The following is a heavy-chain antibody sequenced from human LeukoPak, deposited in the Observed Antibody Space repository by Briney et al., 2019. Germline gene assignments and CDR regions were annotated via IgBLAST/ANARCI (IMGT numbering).Heavy chain of an antibody. CDR2: IYRNRIT. V-gene: IGHV4-38-2*01. D-gene: IGHD1-1*01. Sequence: SETLSLTCAVSAYSVNSGLFWGWIRQPPGKGLEWIATIYRNRITHYNTSLKSRVTISVDTSKNQFSLKMSSVTAADTAVYYCARGVALSDHGIIDSWGQGTLATVSS. J-gene: IGHJ4*02. CDR1: AYSVNSGLF. CDR3: ARGVALSDHGIIDS.